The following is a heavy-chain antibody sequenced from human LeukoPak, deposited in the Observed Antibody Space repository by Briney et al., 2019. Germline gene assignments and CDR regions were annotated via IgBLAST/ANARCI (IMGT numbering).Heavy chain of an antibody. CDR2: IYTSGST. D-gene: IGHD4-17*01. V-gene: IGHV4-61*02. J-gene: IGHJ4*02. CDR1: GGSISSGSYY. CDR3: ARSPTTVTTIFRKDYFDY. Sequence: PSETLSLTXTVSGGSISSGSYYWNWIRQPAGKGLEWIGRIYTSGSTNYNPSLKSRVTISVDTSKNQFSLKLSSVTAADTAVYYCARSPTTVTTIFRKDYFDYWGQGTLVTVSS.